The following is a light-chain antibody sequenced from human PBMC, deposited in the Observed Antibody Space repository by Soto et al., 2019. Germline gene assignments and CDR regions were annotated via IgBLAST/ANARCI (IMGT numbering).Light chain of an antibody. Sequence: QSALTQPASVSGSPGQSITISCSGTSSDVGSSNLVSWYQQHPGKAPKLIIFEGDRRPSGVSGRFSGSKSGNTASLTIFGLQAEDEADYYCCSFARSTTFYVFGTGTKVTVL. CDR3: CSFARSTTFYV. CDR1: SSDVGSSNL. J-gene: IGLJ1*01. V-gene: IGLV2-23*01. CDR2: EGD.